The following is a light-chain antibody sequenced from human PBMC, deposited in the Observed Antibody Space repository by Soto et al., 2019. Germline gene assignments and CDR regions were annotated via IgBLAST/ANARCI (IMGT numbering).Light chain of an antibody. Sequence: DIQMTQSPSTLSASVGDRVTITCRASQSISSWLAWYQQKPGKAPKFLMYAPSTLESGVPSRFSGSGSGTVFTLTISNLQPEDFATYSCQQSYSNPFTFGRGTTVHIK. CDR1: QSISSW. J-gene: IGKJ3*01. CDR2: APS. V-gene: IGKV1-39*01. CDR3: QQSYSNPFT.